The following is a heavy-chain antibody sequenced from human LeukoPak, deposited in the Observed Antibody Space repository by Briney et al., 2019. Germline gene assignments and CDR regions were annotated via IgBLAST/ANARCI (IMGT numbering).Heavy chain of an antibody. CDR3: AKETVVVVAATPDAFDI. V-gene: IGHV3-33*06. CDR2: IWDDGSDK. CDR1: GFTFTNHG. Sequence: GGSLRLSCVASGFTFTNHGMHWVRQAPGKGLEWVASIWDDGSDKYSADSVRGRFTISRDNSKKTLYLQMNSLRAEDTAVYYCAKETVVVVAATPDAFDIWGQGTMVTVSS. D-gene: IGHD2-15*01. J-gene: IGHJ3*02.